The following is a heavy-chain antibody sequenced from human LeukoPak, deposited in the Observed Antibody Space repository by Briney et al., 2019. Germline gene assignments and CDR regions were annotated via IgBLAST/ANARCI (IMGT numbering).Heavy chain of an antibody. Sequence: SETLSLTCAVYGGSFSGYYWSWIRQPPGKGLEWIGEINHSGSTNYNPSLKSRVTISVDTSKNQFSLKLSSVTAADTAVYYCASRRITMVRGVTTYYYYYMDVWGKGTTVTVSS. J-gene: IGHJ6*03. D-gene: IGHD3-10*01. CDR2: INHSGST. CDR3: ASRRITMVRGVTTYYYYYMDV. CDR1: GGSFSGYY. V-gene: IGHV4-34*01.